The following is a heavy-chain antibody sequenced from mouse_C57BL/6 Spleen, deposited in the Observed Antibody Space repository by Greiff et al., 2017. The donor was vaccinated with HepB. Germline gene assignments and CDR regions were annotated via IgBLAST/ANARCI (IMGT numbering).Heavy chain of an antibody. CDR1: GYTFTSYW. CDR2: INPSSGYT. V-gene: IGHV1-7*01. J-gene: IGHJ2*01. D-gene: IGHD1-1*01. CDR3: ARSDDCYGSSPDY. Sequence: QVQLQQSGAELVKPGASVKLSCKASGYTFTSYWMHWVKQRPGQGLEWIGYINPSSGYTKYNQKFKDKATLTADKSSSTAYMQLSSLTYEDSAVYYCARSDDCYGSSPDYWGQGTTVTVSS.